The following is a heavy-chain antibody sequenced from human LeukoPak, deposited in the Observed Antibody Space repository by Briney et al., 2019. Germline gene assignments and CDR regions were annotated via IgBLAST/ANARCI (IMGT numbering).Heavy chain of an antibody. V-gene: IGHV1-69*13. J-gene: IGHJ4*02. CDR2: IIPIFGTA. CDR3: ARDGGWLQYGFDY. CDR1: GYTFTGYY. Sequence: SVKVSCKASGYTFTGYYMHWVRQAPGQGLEWMGGIIPIFGTANYAQKFQGRVTITADESTSTAYMELSSLRSEDTAVYYCARDGGWLQYGFDYWGQGTLVTVSS. D-gene: IGHD5-24*01.